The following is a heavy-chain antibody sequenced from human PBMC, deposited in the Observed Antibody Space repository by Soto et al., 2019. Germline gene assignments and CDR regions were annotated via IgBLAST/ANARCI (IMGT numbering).Heavy chain of an antibody. Sequence: GESLKISCKGSGYSFTSYWIGWVRQMPGKGLEWMGIIYPGDSDTRYSPSFQGQVTISADKSISTAYLQWSSLKASDTAMYYCARLGWGRRGYSSSWYEGSAFDYWGQGTLVTVSS. CDR2: IYPGDSDT. CDR1: GYSFTSYW. J-gene: IGHJ4*02. D-gene: IGHD6-13*01. CDR3: ARLGWGRRGYSSSWYEGSAFDY. V-gene: IGHV5-51*01.